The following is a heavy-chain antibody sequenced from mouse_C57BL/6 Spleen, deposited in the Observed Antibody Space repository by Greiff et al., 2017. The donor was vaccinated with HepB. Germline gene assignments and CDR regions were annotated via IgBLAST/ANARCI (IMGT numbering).Heavy chain of an antibody. V-gene: IGHV1-19*01. D-gene: IGHD1-1*01. Sequence: VQLKQSGPVLVKPGASVKMSCKASGYTFTDYYMNWVKQSHGKSLEWIGVINPYNGGTSYNQKFKGKATLTVDKSSSTAYMELNSLTSEDSAVYYCARGLRILYYFDYWGQGTTLTVSS. CDR1: GYTFTDYY. CDR2: INPYNGGT. J-gene: IGHJ2*01. CDR3: ARGLRILYYFDY.